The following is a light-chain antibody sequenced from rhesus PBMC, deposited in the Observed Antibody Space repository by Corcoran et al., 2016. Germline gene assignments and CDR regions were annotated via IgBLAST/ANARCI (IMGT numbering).Light chain of an antibody. CDR2: AAT. CDR1: QDIDDD. CDR3: LPPYNFPYS. J-gene: IGKJ2*01. V-gene: IGKV5-11*02. Sequence: ETILTQSAAVASATPGDKVTISCKASQDIDDDMNWYQQEPGEAPKLIIKAATTPGSGIPPPFRGSGYGTDFTLTINHVASADAASYFFLPPYNFPYSFGQGTKVELK.